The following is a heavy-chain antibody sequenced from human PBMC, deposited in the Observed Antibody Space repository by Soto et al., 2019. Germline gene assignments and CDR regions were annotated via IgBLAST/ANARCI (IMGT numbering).Heavy chain of an antibody. J-gene: IGHJ4*02. V-gene: IGHV4-39*01. CDR1: GDSINSRRNY. D-gene: IGHD2-21*02. CDR2: IYYSGRT. CDR3: ASQRTSVVTEAYFDV. Sequence: PSETLSLTCTVSGDSINSRRNYWGWIRQPPGRRLEWIGSIYYSGRTYNNPSLRSRVYMSIDTSKDQFSRKLKSVTAADTALYFCASQRTSVVTEAYFDVWGPGSLVPVSS.